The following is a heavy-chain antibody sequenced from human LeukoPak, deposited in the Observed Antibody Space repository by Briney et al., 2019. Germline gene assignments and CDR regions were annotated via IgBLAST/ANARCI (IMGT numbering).Heavy chain of an antibody. J-gene: IGHJ4*02. Sequence: SQTLSLTCAISGDSVSSNSAAWNWIGQSPSRGLEWLGRTYYRSKWYNDYAVSVKSRITINPDTSKNQFSLKLSSVTAADTAVYYCATKPIDRYNWNVDYWGQGTLVTVSS. V-gene: IGHV6-1*01. CDR3: ATKPIDRYNWNVDY. D-gene: IGHD1-20*01. CDR1: GDSVSSNSAA. CDR2: TYYRSKWYN.